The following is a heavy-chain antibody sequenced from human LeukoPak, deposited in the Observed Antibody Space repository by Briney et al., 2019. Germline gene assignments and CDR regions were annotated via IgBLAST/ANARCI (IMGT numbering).Heavy chain of an antibody. V-gene: IGHV1-46*02. CDR2: VNPSDGYT. D-gene: IGHD3-10*01. Sequence: GASVKVSCKASGYTFNRFYIHWVRQARGQGLEWMGIVNPSDGYTTYAQKFQGRVTMTRDMSTSTVYMELSSLTTYAQKFQGRVTMTRDMSTSTVYMELSSLRSEDTAVYYCARDNVPAYYYGSGSYYAFDIWGQGTMVTVSS. CDR3: VTMTRDMSTSTVYMELSSLRSEDTAVYYCARDNVPAYYYGSGSYYAFDI. J-gene: IGHJ3*02. CDR1: GYTFNRFY.